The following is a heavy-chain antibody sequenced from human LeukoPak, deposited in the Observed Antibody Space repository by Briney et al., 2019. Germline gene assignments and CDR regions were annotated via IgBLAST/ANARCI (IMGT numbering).Heavy chain of an antibody. Sequence: SETLSLTCTVSGGSISNSPYYWGWIRQPPGKGLEWIGSIYYGGSTYNNPSLKSRVSISVATSKNQFSLKLRSVTAADTALYYCAREGTRYNFDSWGQGTLVTVSS. CDR1: GGSISNSPYY. CDR2: IYYGGST. J-gene: IGHJ4*02. D-gene: IGHD5-18*01. V-gene: IGHV4-39*07. CDR3: AREGTRYNFDS.